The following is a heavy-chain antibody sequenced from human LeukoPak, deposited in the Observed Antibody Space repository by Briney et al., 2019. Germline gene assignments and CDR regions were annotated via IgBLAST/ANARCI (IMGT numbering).Heavy chain of an antibody. Sequence: ASVKLSCNASGYTFTGYYMHWVREAQAPGNEWMGGFNTNGGGRNYAQMFQGRVTMTGDRSISTAYTEMSRLRSDDTAVYDCARARFLGYSGYDLLYSFDYWGQGTLVTVSS. CDR2: FNTNGGGR. V-gene: IGHV1-2*02. D-gene: IGHD5-12*01. CDR3: ARARFLGYSGYDLLYSFDY. CDR1: GYTFTGYY. J-gene: IGHJ4*02.